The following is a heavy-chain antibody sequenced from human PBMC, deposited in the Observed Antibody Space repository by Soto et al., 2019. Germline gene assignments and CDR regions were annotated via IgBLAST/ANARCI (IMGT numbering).Heavy chain of an antibody. D-gene: IGHD3-16*01. J-gene: IGHJ4*02. CDR2: IIPIIGVT. V-gene: IGHV1-69*17. CDR3: ARESLGAKGADH. Sequence: QVRLVQSGAVVKRPGSSVKVSCESSGDTFNSYVISWVRQAPGQGLEWMGGIIPIIGVTHYAQKFQGRVTISALSSTGTAYMELTNLGFEDTALYYCARESLGAKGADHWGQGTLVTVSS. CDR1: GDTFNSYV.